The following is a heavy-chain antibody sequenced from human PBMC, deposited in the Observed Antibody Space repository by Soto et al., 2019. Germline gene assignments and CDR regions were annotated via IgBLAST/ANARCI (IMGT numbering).Heavy chain of an antibody. Sequence: QVPLVQSGAEVRKPGSSVRVSCKASGGSFNRHTISWVRQAPGQGLEWMGGIIPIFGTANYAQKFQGRVTITADESTSTAYMELSSLRSEDTAVYYCARGERYFDWFRGQGTMVTVSS. CDR1: GGSFNRHT. J-gene: IGHJ3*01. CDR2: IIPIFGTA. D-gene: IGHD3-9*01. V-gene: IGHV1-69*01. CDR3: ARGERYFDWF.